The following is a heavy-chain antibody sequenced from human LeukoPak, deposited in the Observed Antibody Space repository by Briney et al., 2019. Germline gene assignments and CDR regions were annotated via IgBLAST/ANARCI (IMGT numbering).Heavy chain of an antibody. V-gene: IGHV1-18*04. CDR2: ISAYNGNT. J-gene: IGHJ3*02. D-gene: IGHD4-11*01. Sequence: GSVKVSFKASGYTVTGHYMHWVRQGPGQGLEWMGWISAYNGNTNYAQKLQGRVTMTTDTSTSTAYMELRSLRSDDTAVYYCASLQKADAFDIWGQGTMVTVSS. CDR1: GYTVTGHY. CDR3: ASLQKADAFDI.